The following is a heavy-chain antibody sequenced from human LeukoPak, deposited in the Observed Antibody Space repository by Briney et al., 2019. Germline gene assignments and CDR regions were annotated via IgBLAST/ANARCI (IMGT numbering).Heavy chain of an antibody. J-gene: IGHJ4*02. V-gene: IGHV3-23*01. CDR3: AKAGEGSGWYLGYFEY. D-gene: IGHD6-19*01. Sequence: GGSLRLSCAASGFTFSSYEMNWVRQAPGKGLEWVSYISSSGSTYYADSVKGRFTISRDSSKNTLYLQMNSLRAEDTAVYYCAKAGEGSGWYLGYFEYWGQGTLVTVSS. CDR2: ISSSGST. CDR1: GFTFSSYE.